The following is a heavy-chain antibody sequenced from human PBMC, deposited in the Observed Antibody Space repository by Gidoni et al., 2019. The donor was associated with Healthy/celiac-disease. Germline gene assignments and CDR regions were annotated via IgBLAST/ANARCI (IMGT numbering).Heavy chain of an antibody. CDR3: ARPRGVIIDRPGSFDY. CDR2: IYYSGST. J-gene: IGHJ4*02. CDR1: GGSISSSSYY. Sequence: LVKPSETLSLTCTVSGGSISSSSYYWGWLRQPPGKGLEWIGSIYYSGSTYYNPSLKSRVTISVDTSKNQFSLKLSSVTAADTAVYYCARPRGVIIDRPGSFDYWGQGTLVTVSS. V-gene: IGHV4-39*07. D-gene: IGHD3-10*01.